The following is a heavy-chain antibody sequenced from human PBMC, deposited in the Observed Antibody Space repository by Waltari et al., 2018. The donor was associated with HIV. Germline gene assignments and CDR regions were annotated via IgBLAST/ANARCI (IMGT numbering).Heavy chain of an antibody. CDR3: ARGGFYGSGSKVN. J-gene: IGHJ4*02. CDR2: IKQDGSEK. CDR1: GFTFSSYW. D-gene: IGHD3-10*01. V-gene: IGHV3-7*04. Sequence: EVQLVESGGGVVQPGGSLRLSCAASGFTFSSYWMSWVRQAPGKGREGVAKIKQDGSEKYYWDSVNGRFTISRDNADNSLYLQMNSLRAEDTAVYYCARGGFYGSGSKVNWGQGTLVTVSS.